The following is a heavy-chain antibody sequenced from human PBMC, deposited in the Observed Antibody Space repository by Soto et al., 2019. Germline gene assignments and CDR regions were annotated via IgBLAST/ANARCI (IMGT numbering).Heavy chain of an antibody. Sequence: QVQLVQSGAEVKKPGASVKVSCKASGYTFTSYDINWVRQATGQGLEWMGWMNPNSGNTGYAQKFQGRVTMTRNTSISTACMELSSLRPEDTAVYYCASRDTVTTYNYYYGMDVWGQGTTVTVSS. CDR1: GYTFTSYD. CDR3: ASRDTVTTYNYYYGMDV. V-gene: IGHV1-8*01. CDR2: MNPNSGNT. J-gene: IGHJ6*02. D-gene: IGHD4-17*01.